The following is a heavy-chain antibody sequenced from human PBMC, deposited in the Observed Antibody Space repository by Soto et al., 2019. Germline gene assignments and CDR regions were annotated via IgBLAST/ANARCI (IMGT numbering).Heavy chain of an antibody. D-gene: IGHD2-2*02. Sequence: QVQLQESGPGLVKPSETLSLTCTVSGGSVSSGSYYWSWIRQPPGKGLEWIGYIYYSGSTNYNPSLKSRVTISVDTSKNQFSLKLSSVTAADTAVYYCARVKCSSTSCYTYYFDYWGQGTLVTVSS. J-gene: IGHJ4*02. CDR1: GGSVSSGSYY. CDR3: ARVKCSSTSCYTYYFDY. V-gene: IGHV4-61*01. CDR2: IYYSGST.